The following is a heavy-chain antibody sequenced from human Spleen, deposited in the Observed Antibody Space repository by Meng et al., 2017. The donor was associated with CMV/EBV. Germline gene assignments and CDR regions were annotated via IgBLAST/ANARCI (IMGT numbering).Heavy chain of an antibody. V-gene: IGHV3-21*01. Sequence: GGSLRLSCAASGFTFSSYSMKWVRQAPGKGLEWVSCIGSSNSYIYYADSVKGRFTISRDNAKNSLYLQMNSLRAEDTAVYYCARWTSMVRGVIYYGMDVWGQGTTVTVSS. J-gene: IGHJ6*02. CDR2: IGSSNSYI. D-gene: IGHD3-10*01. CDR3: ARWTSMVRGVIYYGMDV. CDR1: GFTFSSYS.